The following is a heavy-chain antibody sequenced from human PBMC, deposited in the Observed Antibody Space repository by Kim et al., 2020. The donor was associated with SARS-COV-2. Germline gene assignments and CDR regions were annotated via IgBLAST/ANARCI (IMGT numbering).Heavy chain of an antibody. V-gene: IGHV3-23*01. CDR1: GFTFATYP. CDR3: AKVYSSSCYNSVDY. Sequence: GGSLRLSCAASGFTFATYPMSWVRQTPGKGLEWVSCIGGSGDNTYYANSVKGRFTISSDNSKNTLYLQMNSLRVEDTALYYCAKVYSSSCYNSVDYWGQGTLVTVPS. D-gene: IGHD6-13*01. J-gene: IGHJ4*02. CDR2: IGGSGDNT.